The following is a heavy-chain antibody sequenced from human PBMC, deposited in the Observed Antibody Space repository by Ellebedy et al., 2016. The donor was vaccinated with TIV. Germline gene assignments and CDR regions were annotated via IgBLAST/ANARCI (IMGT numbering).Heavy chain of an antibody. D-gene: IGHD5-12*01. V-gene: IGHV3-48*02. CDR2: ISSSSTI. CDR1: GFTFSSYS. CDR3: ARDFGYRATKEFDY. Sequence: GESLKISCAASGFTFSSYSMNWVRQAPGKGLEWVSYISSSSTIYYADSVKGRFTISRDNAKNSLYLQMNSLRDEDTAVYYCARDFGYRATKEFDYWGQGTLVTVSS. J-gene: IGHJ4*02.